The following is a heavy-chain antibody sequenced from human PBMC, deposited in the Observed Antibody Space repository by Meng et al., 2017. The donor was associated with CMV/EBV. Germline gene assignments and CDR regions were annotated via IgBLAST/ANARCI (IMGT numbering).Heavy chain of an antibody. V-gene: IGHV3-48*03. CDR2: ISSSGSTI. J-gene: IGHJ6*02. CDR1: GFTFSSYE. Sequence: GGSLRLSCAASGFTFSSYEMNWVRQAPGKGLEWVSYISSSGSTIYYADSVKGRFTISRDNAKNSLYLQMNSLRAEDTAVYYCAREIGTYYDFWSGYYSHYYGMDVWGQGTTVTVSS. D-gene: IGHD3-3*01. CDR3: AREIGTYYDFWSGYYSHYYGMDV.